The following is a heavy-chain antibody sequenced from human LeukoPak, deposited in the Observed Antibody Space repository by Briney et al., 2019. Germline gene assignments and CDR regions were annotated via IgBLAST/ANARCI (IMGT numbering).Heavy chain of an antibody. CDR3: AGAVTSTEGY. CDR2: INEDGSGK. Sequence: GGSLRLSCAASGSTFSRYWMTWVRQAPGKGLEWVASINEDGSGKHYVASVKGRFTISRDNAQKSVYLEMNSLRAEDTAVYYCAGAVTSTEGYWGQGTLVTVSS. D-gene: IGHD4-17*01. V-gene: IGHV3-7*03. J-gene: IGHJ4*02. CDR1: GSTFSRYW.